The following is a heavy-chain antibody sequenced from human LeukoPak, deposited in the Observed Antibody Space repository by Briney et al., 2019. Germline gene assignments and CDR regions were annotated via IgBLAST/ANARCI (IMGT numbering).Heavy chain of an antibody. CDR3: AREYCTTTCYFDY. CDR2: VHYSGGA. Sequence: PSETLSLTCTVSGDSISSHYRRWIRQYPGKGLEWIGYVHYSGGATYNPSLKSRVTISEATSKTQCALKLSSVTAADTAVYYCAREYCTTTCYFDYWGQGMLVTVSS. J-gene: IGHJ4*02. CDR1: GDSISSHY. D-gene: IGHD2-8*01. V-gene: IGHV4-59*11.